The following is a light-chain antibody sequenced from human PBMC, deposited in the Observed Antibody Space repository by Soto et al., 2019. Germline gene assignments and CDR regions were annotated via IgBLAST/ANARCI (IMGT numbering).Light chain of an antibody. CDR3: LQYNIWPRT. CDR2: DAS. V-gene: IGKV3-20*01. CDR1: QTVRNNY. J-gene: IGKJ1*01. Sequence: EFVLTQSPGTLSLSPGERATLSCRASQTVRNNYLAWYQQKPGQAPRLLIYDASSRATGIPDRFSGSGSGTDFTLTISSLQSEDFALYYCLQYNIWPRTFGQGTKVDI.